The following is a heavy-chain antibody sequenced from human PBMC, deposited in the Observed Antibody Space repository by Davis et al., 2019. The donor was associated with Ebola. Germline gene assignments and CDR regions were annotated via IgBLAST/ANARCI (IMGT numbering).Heavy chain of an antibody. CDR2: INHSGST. CDR3: ARGRVLRILRFLEWLLNNAFDI. J-gene: IGHJ3*02. V-gene: IGHV4-34*01. CDR1: GGSISGYY. D-gene: IGHD3-3*01. Sequence: SETLSLTCTVSGGSISGYYWSWIRQPPGKGLEWIGEINHSGSTNYNPSLKSRVTISVDTSKNQFSLKLSSVTAADTAVYYCARGRVLRILRFLEWLLNNAFDIWGQGTMVTVSS.